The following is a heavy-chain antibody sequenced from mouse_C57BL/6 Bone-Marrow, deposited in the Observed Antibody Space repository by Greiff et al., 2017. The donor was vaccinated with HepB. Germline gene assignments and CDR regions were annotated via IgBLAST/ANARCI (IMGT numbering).Heavy chain of an antibody. CDR2: ISYDGSN. V-gene: IGHV3-6*01. CDR3: ARSSYEVDY. Sequence: EVKVEESGPGLVKPSQSLSLTCSVTGYSITSGYYWNWIRQFPGNKLEWMGYISYDGSNNYNPSLKNRISITRDTSKNQFFLKLNSVTTEDTATYYCARSSYEVDYWGQGTTLTVSS. J-gene: IGHJ2*01. D-gene: IGHD1-1*01. CDR1: GYSITSGYY.